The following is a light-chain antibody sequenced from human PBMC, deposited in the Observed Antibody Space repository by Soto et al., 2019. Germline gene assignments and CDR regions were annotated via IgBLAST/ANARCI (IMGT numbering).Light chain of an antibody. CDR2: GAS. CDR3: QQYGSSPPYT. CDR1: QSVGSNY. Sequence: EIVLTQSPGTLSLSPGERATLSCRASQSVGSNYLAWYQQKPGQAPRLLIYGASSRASGIPDRFSGSWSGTDFTLTISRLEPEDFAVYYCQQYGSSPPYTFGQGTKLEI. V-gene: IGKV3-20*01. J-gene: IGKJ2*01.